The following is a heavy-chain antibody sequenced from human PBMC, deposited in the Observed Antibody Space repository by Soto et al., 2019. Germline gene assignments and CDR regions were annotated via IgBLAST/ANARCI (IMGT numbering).Heavy chain of an antibody. CDR3: TTDLEKKRVGY. CDR2: IKSKTDGGTT. J-gene: IGHJ4*02. CDR1: GFTFSNAW. D-gene: IGHD2-2*01. Sequence: PGGSLRLSCAASGFTFSNAWMSWVRQAPGKGLEWVGRIKSKTDGGTTDYAAPVKGRFTISRDESNNTLYLQMNRLKTEDTAVYYCTTDLEKKRVGYWGQGTLVTVSS. V-gene: IGHV3-15*01.